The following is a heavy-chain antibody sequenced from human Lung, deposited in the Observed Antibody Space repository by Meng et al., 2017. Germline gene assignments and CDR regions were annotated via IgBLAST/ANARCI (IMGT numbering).Heavy chain of an antibody. D-gene: IGHD6-19*01. V-gene: IGHV4-39*01. J-gene: IGHJ5*02. CDR1: GGSISTSGYY. CDR3: VRSSAWVRTGFDP. CDR2: IGHSGFT. Sequence: LQRQAWGPGLVKPSEARSLTCSVSGGSISTSGYYWGWIRQPPGKGLEWIGSIGHSGFTYYTPSLKSRVAVSLDTSKSQFSLMLTSVTAADTAVYYCVRSSAWVRTGFDPWGQGTLVTVSS.